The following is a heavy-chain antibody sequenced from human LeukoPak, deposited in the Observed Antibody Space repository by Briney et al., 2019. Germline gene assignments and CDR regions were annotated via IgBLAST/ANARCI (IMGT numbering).Heavy chain of an antibody. V-gene: IGHV1-2*02. Sequence: GASVKVSCKASGYTFTSYYMHWVRQAPGQGLEWMGWINPNSGGTNYAQKFQGRVTMTRDTSISTAYMELSRLRSDDTAVYYCASSIAAAGTGAFDIWGQGTMVTVSS. CDR3: ASSIAAAGTGAFDI. CDR2: INPNSGGT. CDR1: GYTFTSYY. J-gene: IGHJ3*02. D-gene: IGHD6-13*01.